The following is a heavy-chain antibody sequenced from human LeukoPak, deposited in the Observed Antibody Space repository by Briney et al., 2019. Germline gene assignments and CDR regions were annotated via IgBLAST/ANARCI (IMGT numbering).Heavy chain of an antibody. D-gene: IGHD3-16*01. V-gene: IGHV1-18*01. CDR2: ISGYNSKT. CDR3: ARVGYNWFDP. Sequence: ASVKVSCKTSGYSFTNYGITWVRQAPGQGLEWMGWISGYNSKTFYAQKLQGRVTMTTDTSTSTAYMELRSLRSDDTAVYYCARVGYNWFDPWGQGTLVTVSS. CDR1: GYSFTNYG. J-gene: IGHJ5*02.